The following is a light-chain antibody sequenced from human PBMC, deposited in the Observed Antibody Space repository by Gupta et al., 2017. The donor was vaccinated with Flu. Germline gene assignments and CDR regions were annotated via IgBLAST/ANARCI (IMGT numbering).Light chain of an antibody. J-gene: IGLJ3*02. CDR2: LNSDGSH. V-gene: IGLV4-69*01. CDR1: SGHSSYA. CDR3: QTWGTGIQV. Sequence: HLVLTQPPSASASPGASAKITCALSSGHSSYAIAWHQQQPEKGPRYLMKLNSDGSHSKGDGIPDRFSGSSSGAERYLTIASLQSEDEADYYCQTWGTGIQVFGGGTKLTVL.